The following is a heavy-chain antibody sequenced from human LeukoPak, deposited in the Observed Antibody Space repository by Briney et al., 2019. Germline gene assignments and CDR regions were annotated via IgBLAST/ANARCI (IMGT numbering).Heavy chain of an antibody. CDR2: IIPIFGTA. D-gene: IGHD3-10*01. CDR1: GGTFSSYA. J-gene: IGHJ6*04. CDR3: ARDGSGSTYYYGMDV. Sequence: SVKVSCKAPGGTFSSYAISWVRQAPGQGLEWMGGIIPIFGTANYAQKFQGRVTITADKSTSTAYMELSSLRSEDTAVYYCARDGSGSTYYYGMDVWGKGTTVTVSS. V-gene: IGHV1-69*06.